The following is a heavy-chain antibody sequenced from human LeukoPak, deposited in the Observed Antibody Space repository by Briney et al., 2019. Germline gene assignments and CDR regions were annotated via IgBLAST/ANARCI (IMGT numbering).Heavy chain of an antibody. CDR1: GFSLSTSGVG. Sequence: SGPTLVKPTQTLTLTCTFSGFSLSTSGVGVGWIRQPPVKALEWLALIYWNDDKRYSPSLKSRLTITKDTSKNQVVLTMTNMDPVDTATYYCAHSPMTDDAFDIWGQGTMVTVSS. CDR2: IYWNDDK. CDR3: AHSPMTDDAFDI. V-gene: IGHV2-5*01. J-gene: IGHJ3*02.